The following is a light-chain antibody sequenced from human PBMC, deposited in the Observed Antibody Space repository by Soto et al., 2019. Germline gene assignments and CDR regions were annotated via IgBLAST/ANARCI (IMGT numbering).Light chain of an antibody. CDR3: QQRSNWPFLT. J-gene: IGKJ4*01. CDR2: DTS. Sequence: EIVLTQSPATLSLSPGERATLSCRASQSVSTNLAWYQQKSGQAPRLLIYDTSTRATGIPARFSGSGLGTDFPLTISSLEPDDFAVYYCQQRSNWPFLTFGGGTKVEIK. CDR1: QSVSTN. V-gene: IGKV3D-11*02.